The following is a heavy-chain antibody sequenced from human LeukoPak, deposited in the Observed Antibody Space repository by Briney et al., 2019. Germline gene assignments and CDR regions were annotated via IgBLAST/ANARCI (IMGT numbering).Heavy chain of an antibody. CDR3: ASLPRQSRHGYSPGA. D-gene: IGHD5-18*01. Sequence: PGGSLRLSCAASGFTFSDYALDWVRQAPGKGLERIGHIFYSGSTDYNPSLKSRVTISVDTSKSQFSLRLNSVTAADTAVYYCASLPRQSRHGYSPGAWGQGTLVTVSS. J-gene: IGHJ5*02. CDR2: IFYSGST. V-gene: IGHV4-59*01. CDR1: GFTFSDYA.